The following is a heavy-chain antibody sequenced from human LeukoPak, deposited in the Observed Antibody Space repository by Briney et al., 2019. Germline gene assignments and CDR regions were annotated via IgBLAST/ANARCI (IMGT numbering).Heavy chain of an antibody. Sequence: SETLSLTCTVSGDSISSYYWSWIRQPPGKGLEWIGYIYYSGSTNYNPSLESRVTISLDTSKNQFSLKLSSVTAADTAVYYCARGQSYGPYFDYWGQGTLVTVSS. J-gene: IGHJ4*02. CDR2: IYYSGST. D-gene: IGHD5-18*01. V-gene: IGHV4-59*01. CDR3: ARGQSYGPYFDY. CDR1: GDSISSYY.